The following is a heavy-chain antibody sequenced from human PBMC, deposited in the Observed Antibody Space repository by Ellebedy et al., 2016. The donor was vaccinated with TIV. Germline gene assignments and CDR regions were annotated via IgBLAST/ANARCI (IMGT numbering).Heavy chain of an antibody. V-gene: IGHV4-39*07. Sequence: GSLRLSCNVSGDSVTSSSFYWGWIRQPPGKGLEWIGNVYYSGSTYYNPSLKSRLTISIDTSKNQFSLKLTSVTAADTAVYYCARDSWLPDPGIDSWGRGTLVTVSS. CDR2: VYYSGST. CDR3: ARDSWLPDPGIDS. D-gene: IGHD6-19*01. CDR1: GDSVTSSSFY. J-gene: IGHJ4*02.